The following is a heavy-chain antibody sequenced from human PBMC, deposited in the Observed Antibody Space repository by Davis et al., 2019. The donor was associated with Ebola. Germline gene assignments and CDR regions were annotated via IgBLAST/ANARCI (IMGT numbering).Heavy chain of an antibody. CDR1: GGSFTFHD. J-gene: IGHJ4*02. CDR2: INYDGTT. D-gene: IGHD6-19*01. V-gene: IGHV4-34*01. CDR3: ARHTNITGWYEIDY. Sequence: SETLSLTCAVYGGSFTFHDWTWIRQPPGKGLEWIGEINYDGTTNYNPSLKSRLTISADTSKKWFSLNLRSVTAADTALYYCARHTNITGWYEIDYWGRGTLVTVSS.